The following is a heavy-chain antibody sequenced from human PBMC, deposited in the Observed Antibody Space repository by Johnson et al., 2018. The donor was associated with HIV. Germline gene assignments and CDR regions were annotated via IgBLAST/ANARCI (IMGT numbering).Heavy chain of an antibody. CDR1: GFTFSSYA. Sequence: VQLVESGGGLVQPGGSLRLSCAASGFTFSSYAMSWVRQAPGKGLEWVSAISGSGGSTYYAGSVKGRFTISRDNSKNTLYLQMNSLRAEDTAVYYCAKQGGSRLHLWVDAFDIWGQGTMVTVSS. V-gene: IGHV3-23*04. CDR3: AKQGGSRLHLWVDAFDI. J-gene: IGHJ3*02. CDR2: ISGSGGST. D-gene: IGHD3-10*01.